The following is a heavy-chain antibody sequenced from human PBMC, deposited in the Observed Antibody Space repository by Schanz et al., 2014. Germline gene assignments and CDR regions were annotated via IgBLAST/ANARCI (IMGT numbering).Heavy chain of an antibody. D-gene: IGHD6-6*01. V-gene: IGHV1-69*08. CDR1: GGTFSSYT. CDR3: ARDQSPYTNSSDVRYFDY. J-gene: IGHJ4*02. CDR2: IIPVLAIA. Sequence: QVQLVQSGAEVKKPGSSVKVSCTASGGTFSSYTISWIRQAPGQGLEWMGRIIPVLAIADYAQKFQGRVTITADKSTSTASMELSSLRSEDTAVYYCARDQSPYTNSSDVRYFDYWGQGSLVTASS.